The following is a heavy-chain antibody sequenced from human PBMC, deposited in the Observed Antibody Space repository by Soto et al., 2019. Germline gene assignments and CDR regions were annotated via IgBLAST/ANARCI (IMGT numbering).Heavy chain of an antibody. Sequence: QLQLQESGPGLVKPSETLSLTCTVSGGSISSSSYYWGWIRQPPGKGLEWIGSIYYSGSTYYNPSRKIRVTIAVDTAKNQFSLKLSSVTAADTAVYYCARRRPNDFDYWGQGTLVTVSS. CDR1: GGSISSSSYY. CDR3: ARRRPNDFDY. V-gene: IGHV4-39*01. J-gene: IGHJ4*02. CDR2: IYYSGST.